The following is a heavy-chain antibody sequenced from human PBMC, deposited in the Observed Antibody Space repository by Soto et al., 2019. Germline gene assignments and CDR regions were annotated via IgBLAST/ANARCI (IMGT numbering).Heavy chain of an antibody. J-gene: IGHJ3*02. D-gene: IGHD3-10*01. V-gene: IGHV3-74*01. CDR3: ARGGAAGRGDAIDI. CDR2: INGDGTRA. CDR1: GFTFRNQW. Sequence: EVQLEESGGGSVQLGASLRVSCVASGFTFRNQWMHWVRQVPGKGRVWVCRINGDGTRASYADFVKGRFTISRDNAQNLLFLQLNSLRVDDTGVYPCARGGAAGRGDAIDIWGPGTTVDVSS.